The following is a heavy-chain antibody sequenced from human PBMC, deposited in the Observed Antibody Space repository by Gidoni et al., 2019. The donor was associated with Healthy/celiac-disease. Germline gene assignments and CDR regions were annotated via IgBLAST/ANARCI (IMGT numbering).Heavy chain of an antibody. Sequence: QVQLVESGGGVVQPGRSLRLYCAASGFTFSSYAMHWVRQAPGKGLEWVAVISYDGSNKYYADSVKGRFTISRDNSKNTLYLQMNSLRAEDTAVYYCARVGVVVVVSDEGYWGQGTLVTVSS. CDR2: ISYDGSNK. J-gene: IGHJ4*02. D-gene: IGHD2-15*01. CDR3: ARVGVVVVVSDEGY. CDR1: GFTFSSYA. V-gene: IGHV3-30-3*01.